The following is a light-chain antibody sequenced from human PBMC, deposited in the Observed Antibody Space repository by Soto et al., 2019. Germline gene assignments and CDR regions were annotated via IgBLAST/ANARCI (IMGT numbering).Light chain of an antibody. J-gene: IGLJ2*01. CDR1: SSDVGGYNY. CDR3: SSYAGSNNLVV. CDR2: LVT. Sequence: QSALTQPPSASGSPGQSVTMSCTGTSSDVGGYNYVSWYQQHPGKAPKLMIYLVTQRPSGVPDRFSGSKSGNMASLTVSGLQAEDEADYYCSSYAGSNNLVVFGGGTKLTVL. V-gene: IGLV2-8*01.